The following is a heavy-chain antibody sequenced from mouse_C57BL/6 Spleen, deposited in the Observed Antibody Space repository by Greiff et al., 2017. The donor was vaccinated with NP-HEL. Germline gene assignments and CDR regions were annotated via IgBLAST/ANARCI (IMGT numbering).Heavy chain of an antibody. CDR3: ARKENY. CDR1: GYAFSSSW. V-gene: IGHV1-82*01. Sequence: VQRVESGPELVKPGASVKISCKASGYAFSSSWMNWVKQRPGKGLEWIGRIYPGDGDTNYNGKFKGKATLTADKSSSTAYMQLSSLTSEDSAVYFCARKENYWGQGTTLTVSS. J-gene: IGHJ2*01. CDR2: IYPGDGDT.